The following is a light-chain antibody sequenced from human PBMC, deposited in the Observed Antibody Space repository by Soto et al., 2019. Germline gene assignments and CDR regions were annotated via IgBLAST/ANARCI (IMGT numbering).Light chain of an antibody. V-gene: IGLV2-18*02. CDR1: SSDVGSYNR. J-gene: IGLJ1*01. Sequence: QSALTQPPSVSGSPGQSVAISCTGTSSDVGSYNRVSWYQQSQGTAPKLMIYDVTNRPSGVPDRVSGSKSGNTASLTISGLQAEDEAEYYCSSYTDSDTYVFGTGTKLTVL. CDR2: DVT. CDR3: SSYTDSDTYV.